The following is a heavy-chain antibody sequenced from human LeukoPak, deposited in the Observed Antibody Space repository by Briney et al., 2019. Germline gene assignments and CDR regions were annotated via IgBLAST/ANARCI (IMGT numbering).Heavy chain of an antibody. V-gene: IGHV3-9*01. CDR2: ISWNTGSI. Sequence: XEXXLCISWNTGSIGYADSVKGRFTISRDNAKNSLYLQMNSLRAEDTALYYCAKAAAAHGGYFDYWGQGTLVTVSS. D-gene: IGHD6-13*01. J-gene: IGHJ4*02. CDR3: AKAAAAHGGYFDY.